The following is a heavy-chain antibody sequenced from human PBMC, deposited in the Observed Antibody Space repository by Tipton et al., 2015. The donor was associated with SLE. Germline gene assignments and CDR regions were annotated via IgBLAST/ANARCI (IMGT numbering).Heavy chain of an antibody. CDR2: IYSGGST. J-gene: IGHJ2*01. V-gene: IGHV3-53*04. Sequence: SLRLSCVASGFTFTTYAMGWVRRAPGKGLEWVSVIYSGGSTYYADSVKGRFTISRHNSKNTLYLQMNSLRAEDTAVYYCAREGSAAGRYFDLWGRGTLVTVSS. D-gene: IGHD6-13*01. CDR3: AREGSAAGRYFDL. CDR1: GFTFTTYA.